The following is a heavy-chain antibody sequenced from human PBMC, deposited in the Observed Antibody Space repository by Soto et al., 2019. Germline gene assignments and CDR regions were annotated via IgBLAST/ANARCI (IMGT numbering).Heavy chain of an antibody. Sequence: GGALKISWKGSGYSFTNYWNGWGRQMPGKGLGGVGIIYQGDSGTRNSPSFQGKFTISADKSISTAYLQWSSLKASDTAMYYCARAPNHYGSGSYYFDYWGQGTLVTVSS. V-gene: IGHV5-51*01. CDR1: GYSFTNYW. J-gene: IGHJ4*02. CDR2: IYQGDSGT. CDR3: ARAPNHYGSGSYYFDY. D-gene: IGHD3-10*01.